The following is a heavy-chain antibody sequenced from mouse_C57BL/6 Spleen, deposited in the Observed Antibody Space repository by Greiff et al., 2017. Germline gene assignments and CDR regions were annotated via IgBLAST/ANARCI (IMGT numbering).Heavy chain of an antibody. J-gene: IGHJ2*01. CDR3: ARVGYGNYDFDY. D-gene: IGHD2-10*02. Sequence: VQLQQPGAELVRPGSSVKLSCKASGYTFPSYWLHWVKQRPIQGLEWIGNIDPSDSETHYNQKFKDKATLTVDKSSSTAYMQLSSLTSEDSAVYDCARVGYGNYDFDYWGQGTTLTVSS. CDR2: IDPSDSET. CDR1: GYTFPSYW. V-gene: IGHV1-52*01.